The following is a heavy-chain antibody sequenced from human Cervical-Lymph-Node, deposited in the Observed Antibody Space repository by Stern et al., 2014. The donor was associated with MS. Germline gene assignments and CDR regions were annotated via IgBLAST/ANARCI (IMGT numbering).Heavy chain of an antibody. J-gene: IGHJ4*02. V-gene: IGHV3-72*01. CDR2: SRNQAQSSTN. CDR1: GVTFSDYY. Sequence: EMQLVESGGGLVQPGGSLRLSCAASGVTFSDYYIDWVRQAPGQGLEWIGRSRNQAQSSTNDYAASGKGRFTISRDDSKQSVYLQMNSLKTEDTAVYYCSRDASGDYWGPGTVVTVSS. CDR3: SRDASGDY.